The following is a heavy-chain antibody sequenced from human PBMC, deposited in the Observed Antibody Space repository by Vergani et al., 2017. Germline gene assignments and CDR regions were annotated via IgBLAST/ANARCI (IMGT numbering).Heavy chain of an antibody. Sequence: QVQLVQSGAEVKKPGASVKVSCKASGYTFTSYGISWVRQAPGQGLEWMGWISAYNGNTNYAQKLQGRVTMTTDTSTSTAYMELRSLRYDDTAVYYCARGINHFESNYYYGDAFGIWGQGTLVSVSS. CDR1: GYTFTSYG. V-gene: IGHV1-18*01. CDR3: ARGINHFESNYYYGDAFGI. D-gene: IGHD3-16*01. J-gene: IGHJ3*02. CDR2: ISAYNGNT.